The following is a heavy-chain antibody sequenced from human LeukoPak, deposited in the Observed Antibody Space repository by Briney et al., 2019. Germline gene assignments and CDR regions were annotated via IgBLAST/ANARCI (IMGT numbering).Heavy chain of an antibody. CDR1: GFTFTHYG. D-gene: IGHD2-8*01. CDR3: ARAVLATKSEHWFDP. Sequence: PGGSLRLSCAASGFTFTHYGMNWVRQAPGKGLEWVSGIRANGETTYYADSVRGRFTISRDNSRSMVWLQMNSLTAEDTAMYYCARAVLATKSEHWFDPWGQGILVTVSS. V-gene: IGHV3-23*01. J-gene: IGHJ5*02. CDR2: IRANGETT.